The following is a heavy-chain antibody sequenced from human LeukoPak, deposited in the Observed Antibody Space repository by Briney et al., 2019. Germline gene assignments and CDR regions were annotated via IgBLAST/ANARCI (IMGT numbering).Heavy chain of an antibody. Sequence: PGGSLRLSCAASGFTVSSNYMSWVRQAPGKGLEWVSVIYSGGSTYYADSVKGRFTISRDNSKNTLYLQMNSLRAEDTAVYSCARSYGDINWFDPWGQGTLVTVSS. CDR2: IYSGGST. D-gene: IGHD4-17*01. J-gene: IGHJ5*02. V-gene: IGHV3-53*01. CDR3: ARSYGDINWFDP. CDR1: GFTVSSNY.